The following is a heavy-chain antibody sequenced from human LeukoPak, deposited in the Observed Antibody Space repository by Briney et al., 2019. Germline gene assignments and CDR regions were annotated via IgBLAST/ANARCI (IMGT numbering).Heavy chain of an antibody. D-gene: IGHD6-13*01. CDR1: GYTFTSYD. CDR2: MNPNSGNT. Sequence: ASVKVSCKASGYTFTSYDINWVRQATGQRLEWMGWMNPNSGNTGYAQKFQGRVTMTRNTSISTASMELSSLRSEDTAVYYCARGVSSSSWSGNYWGQGTLVTVSS. V-gene: IGHV1-8*02. CDR3: ARGVSSSSWSGNY. J-gene: IGHJ4*02.